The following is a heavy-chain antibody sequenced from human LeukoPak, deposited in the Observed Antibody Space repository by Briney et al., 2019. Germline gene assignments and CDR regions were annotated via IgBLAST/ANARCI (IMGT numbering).Heavy chain of an antibody. CDR1: GFTFSSYA. D-gene: IGHD2-15*01. CDR3: ATEVGTPDIRSAFEI. Sequence: GGSLRLSCAASGFTFSSYAMHWVRQAPGKGLEWVAVISYDGSNKYYADSVKGRFTISRDNSKNTLYLQMNSLRAEDTAVYYCATEVGTPDIRSAFEIWGQGTMVTVSS. CDR2: ISYDGSNK. V-gene: IGHV3-30-3*01. J-gene: IGHJ3*02.